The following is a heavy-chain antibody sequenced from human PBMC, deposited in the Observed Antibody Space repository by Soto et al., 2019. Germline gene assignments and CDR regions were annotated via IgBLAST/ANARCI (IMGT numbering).Heavy chain of an antibody. CDR1: WCSFIDYW. D-gene: IGHD4-17*01. CDR3: ARHALDYGGKSYYYGMDV. J-gene: IGHJ6*02. CDR2: THHGDSET. V-gene: IGHV5-51*01. Sequence: GVLHKIPWSGSWCSFIDYWGGRVRQIPGKGLGWMRITHHGDSETRYSPSFQRHVTTTDNKSISTAYLKWSSLKASDTAMYYCARHALDYGGKSYYYGMDVWGQGTTVTVSS.